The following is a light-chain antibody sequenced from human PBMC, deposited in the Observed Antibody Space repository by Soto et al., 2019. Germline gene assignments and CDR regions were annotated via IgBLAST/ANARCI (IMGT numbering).Light chain of an antibody. Sequence: EIVLTQSPGILSLSPGERATLSCRASQSVSSSYLAWYQQKPGQAPRLLIYRTSSRATGIPDRFSGSESETDFTLTISRLEPEDFAVYYCQQYGSSPWTFGQGTKVDIK. CDR2: RTS. CDR1: QSVSSSY. J-gene: IGKJ1*01. CDR3: QQYGSSPWT. V-gene: IGKV3-20*01.